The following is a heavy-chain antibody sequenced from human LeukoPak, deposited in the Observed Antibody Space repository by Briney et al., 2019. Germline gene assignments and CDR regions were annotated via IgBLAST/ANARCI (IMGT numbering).Heavy chain of an antibody. V-gene: IGHV4-4*07. J-gene: IGHJ3*02. D-gene: IGHD2-2*01. CDR1: GDSISSYY. CDR2: IYTSGST. CDR3: ASQYCSSTSCLGLWAFDI. Sequence: SETLSLTCTVSGDSISSYYWSWIRQPAGKGLEWIGRIYTSGSTNYNPSLKSRVTMSVDTSKNQFSLKLSSVTAADTAVYYCASQYCSSTSCLGLWAFDIWGQGTMVTVSS.